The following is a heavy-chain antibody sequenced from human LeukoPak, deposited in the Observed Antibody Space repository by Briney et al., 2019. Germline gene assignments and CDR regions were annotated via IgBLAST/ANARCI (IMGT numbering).Heavy chain of an antibody. CDR3: ARGDEWGLAIDF. Sequence: ASVKVSCKPSGYPFSGHYISWVRHAPGQGLEWMGWIKPNSGDTNYAQKFQGRLTMTRDTTISTVYMELNRLTSDDTAVYYCARGDEWGLAIDFWGQGTLITVSS. CDR2: IKPNSGDT. J-gene: IGHJ4*02. CDR1: GYPFSGHY. V-gene: IGHV1-2*02. D-gene: IGHD1-26*01.